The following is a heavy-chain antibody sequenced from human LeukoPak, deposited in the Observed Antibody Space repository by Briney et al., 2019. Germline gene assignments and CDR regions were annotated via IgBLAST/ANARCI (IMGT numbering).Heavy chain of an antibody. J-gene: IGHJ4*02. CDR1: GFTFSDHY. V-gene: IGHV3-72*01. Sequence: GGSLRLSCAASGFTFSDHYMDWVRQAPGKGLEWVGRIRNTANSYSTAYAASVRGIFSISRDGSKNSLYLQMNSLKIEDTAVYYCARVGRWEVLGAYDYWGQGTLVTVSS. CDR3: ARVGRWEVLGAYDY. D-gene: IGHD1-26*01. CDR2: IRNTANSYST.